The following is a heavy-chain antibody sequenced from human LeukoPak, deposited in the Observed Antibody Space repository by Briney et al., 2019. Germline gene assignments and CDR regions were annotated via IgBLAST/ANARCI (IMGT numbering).Heavy chain of an antibody. V-gene: IGHV1-69*04. Sequence: SMKVSCKASGGTFSSYAISWVRQAPGQGLEWMGRIIPILAIANYAQKFQGRVTITADKSTSTAYMELSSLRSEDTAVYYCARAPLGYCSSTSCRDYFDYWGQGTLVTVSS. CDR3: ARAPLGYCSSTSCRDYFDY. J-gene: IGHJ4*02. CDR1: GGTFSSYA. CDR2: IIPILAIA. D-gene: IGHD2-2*01.